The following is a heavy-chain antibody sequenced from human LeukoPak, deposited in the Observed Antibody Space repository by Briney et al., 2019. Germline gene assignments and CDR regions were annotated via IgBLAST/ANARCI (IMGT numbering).Heavy chain of an antibody. D-gene: IGHD3-22*01. J-gene: IGHJ4*02. CDR1: GGSISSYY. CDR2: ISYSGST. CDR3: ARVGDYYDSRAYYYNFDY. Sequence: KPSETLSLTCTVSGGSISSYYWSWIRQPPGKGLEWIGYISYSGSTNYNPSLKSRVTISVDTSKNQFSLKLTSVTAADTAVYYCARVGDYYDSRAYYYNFDYWGRGTLVTVSS. V-gene: IGHV4-59*01.